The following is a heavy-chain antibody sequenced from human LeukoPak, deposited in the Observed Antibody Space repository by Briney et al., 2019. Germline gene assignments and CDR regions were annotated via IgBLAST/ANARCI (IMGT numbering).Heavy chain of an antibody. CDR1: GFTFSSYW. Sequence: GSLRLSCAASGFTFSSYWMTWVRQAPGKGLEWIGEINHSGSTYYNPSLKSRVTISVDTSKKQFSLKLSSVTAADTAVYYCARRVTIRAKKGRGVYFDYWGQGTLVTVSS. J-gene: IGHJ4*02. D-gene: IGHD2-21*01. CDR2: INHSGST. V-gene: IGHV4-34*01. CDR3: ARRVTIRAKKGRGVYFDY.